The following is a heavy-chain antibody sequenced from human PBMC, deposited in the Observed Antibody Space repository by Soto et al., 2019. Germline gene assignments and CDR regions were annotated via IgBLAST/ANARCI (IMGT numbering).Heavy chain of an antibody. D-gene: IGHD3-10*01. CDR1: GDSISSSFS. J-gene: IGHJ4*02. CDR3: ARGHIIRGAAIDS. Sequence: QVQLQESASGLVKPLETLSLTCIVSGDSISSSFSWHWVRRPPGEGLEWLGYVYHSGSTHYNPSHGGRIAMSVDSSKNMFSLKLSDVTAADTAVYYCARGHIIRGAAIDSWGQGTLVSVSS. CDR2: VYHSGST. V-gene: IGHV4-30-2*01.